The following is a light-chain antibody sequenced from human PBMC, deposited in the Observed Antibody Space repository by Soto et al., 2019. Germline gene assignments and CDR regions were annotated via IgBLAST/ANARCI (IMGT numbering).Light chain of an antibody. CDR3: QQYDSSPVT. V-gene: IGKV3-20*01. Sequence: ENVLTQSPGTLSSSPGERATLSCRASQSVSSSYSTWYQQKPGQAPRLLIYGASSRATDIPDRFSGSGSGTDFTLTISRLEPEDFAVYYCQQYDSSPVTFGQGTKLEIK. CDR1: QSVSSSY. J-gene: IGKJ2*01. CDR2: GAS.